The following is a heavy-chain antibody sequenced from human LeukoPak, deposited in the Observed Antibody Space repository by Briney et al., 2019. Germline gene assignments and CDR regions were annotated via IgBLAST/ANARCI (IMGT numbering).Heavy chain of an antibody. D-gene: IGHD1-1*01. V-gene: IGHV1-46*03. CDR1: GHSFTRCY. J-gene: IGHJ6*03. CDR3: ARVPGPGHIAV. Sequence: GSVKVSCKASGHSFTRCYMLWVRQTPGQGLEWMGILNHSGGSTSYAQKFQGRVTMTRDTSTSTVYMQQSSMRSENTVGDYCARVPGPGHIAVWGKGTTVTVSS. CDR2: LNHSGGST.